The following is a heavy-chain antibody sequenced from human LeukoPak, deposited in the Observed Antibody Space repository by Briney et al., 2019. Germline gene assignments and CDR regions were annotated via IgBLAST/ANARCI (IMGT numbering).Heavy chain of an antibody. V-gene: IGHV3-33*06. Sequence: PGGSLRLSCAASGFTFSNAWMSWVRQAPGKGLEWVAVIWYDGSNKYYADSVKGRFTISRDNSKNTLYLQMNSLRAEDTAVYYCAKTYYYDSSGPHYFDYWGQGTLVTVSS. CDR1: GFTFSNAW. CDR2: IWYDGSNK. CDR3: AKTYYYDSSGPHYFDY. D-gene: IGHD3-22*01. J-gene: IGHJ4*02.